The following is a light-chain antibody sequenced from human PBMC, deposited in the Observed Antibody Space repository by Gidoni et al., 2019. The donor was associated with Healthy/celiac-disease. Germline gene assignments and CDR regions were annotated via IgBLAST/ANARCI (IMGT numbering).Light chain of an antibody. CDR3: QSADSSGTWV. J-gene: IGLJ3*02. CDR2: KDS. V-gene: IGLV3-25*03. Sequence: SYELTQPPSVSVFPGQTARITCSGDALPKQYAYWYQQKPGQAPVLVIYKDSERPSGIPERFSGSSSGTTVTLTISGVQAEDEADDYCQSADSSGTWVFGGGTKLTVL. CDR1: ALPKQY.